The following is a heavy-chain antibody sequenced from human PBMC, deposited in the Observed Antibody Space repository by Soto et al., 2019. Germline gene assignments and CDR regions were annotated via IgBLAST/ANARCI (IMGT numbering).Heavy chain of an antibody. CDR1: GGSIRSSTYY. CDR3: ARDSLDRGGMDV. J-gene: IGHJ6*02. D-gene: IGHD3-9*01. Sequence: SETLSLTCTVSGGSIRSSTYYWGWIRQPPGKGLEWIGRIYNSGSTNYNPSLKSRVTISVYKSKNQFPLKLSSVTAADTAVYYCARDSLDRGGMDVWGQGTTVTVSS. V-gene: IGHV4-39*06. CDR2: IYNSGST.